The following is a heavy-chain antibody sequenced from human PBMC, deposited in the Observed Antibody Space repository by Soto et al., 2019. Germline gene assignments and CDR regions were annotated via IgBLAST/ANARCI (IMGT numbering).Heavy chain of an antibody. CDR3: AKNQERELPRVIDF. Sequence: GGSLSLSCAASGFTFSNDAMSWVRQAPGGGLEWVSSMSGSSSTTYYADSVRGRFTISRDRSKNTLYLQMSSLRAEDTALYYCAKNQERELPRVIDFWGQGTLVTVSS. CDR2: MSGSSSTT. J-gene: IGHJ4*02. V-gene: IGHV3-23*01. D-gene: IGHD1-7*01. CDR1: GFTFSNDA.